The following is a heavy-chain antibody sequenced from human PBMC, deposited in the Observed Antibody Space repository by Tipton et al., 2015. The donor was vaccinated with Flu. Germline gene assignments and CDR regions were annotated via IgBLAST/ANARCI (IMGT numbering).Heavy chain of an antibody. Sequence: TLSLTCAVSGDSISSDYYWGWIRQFPGKGLEWIGSISRSGSTNYNPSLKSRVTMSVDTSKNQFSLKLTSLTAADTAVYYCARKVTESPHNSNYIDSWGQGTLVTVSS. J-gene: IGHJ4*02. CDR2: ISRSGST. CDR1: GDSISSDYY. CDR3: ARKVTESPHNSNYIDS. D-gene: IGHD1-20*01. V-gene: IGHV4-38-2*01.